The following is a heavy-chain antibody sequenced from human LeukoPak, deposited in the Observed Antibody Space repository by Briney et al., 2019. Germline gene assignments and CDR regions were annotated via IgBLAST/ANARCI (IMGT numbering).Heavy chain of an antibody. V-gene: IGHV3-33*01. CDR1: GFTFSSYG. CDR2: IWYDGSNS. J-gene: IGHJ4*02. CDR3: ARDRSFAAASANGPLGY. D-gene: IGHD2-8*01. Sequence: GRSLRLSCTSSGFTFSSYGMHWVRQAPGKGLEWVAVIWYDGSNSYYVDSVKGRFTISRDNSKNTLYLQMNSLRDEDTAVYYCARDRSFAAASANGPLGYWGQGTLVTVSS.